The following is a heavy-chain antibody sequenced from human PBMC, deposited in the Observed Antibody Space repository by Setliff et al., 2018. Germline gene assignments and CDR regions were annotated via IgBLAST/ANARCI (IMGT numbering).Heavy chain of an antibody. D-gene: IGHD3-22*01. CDR3: ARDTRDKYDTSGYYLSLDS. CDR2: IIPVFGTA. V-gene: IGHV1-69*13. J-gene: IGHJ4*02. Sequence: SVKVSCKASGGTFRTDGFNWVRQAPGQVLEWMGRIIPVFGTAKYSQEFQGRVTISADESTRTAYLDLRSLRFEDTAVYYCARDTRDKYDTSGYYLSLDSWGQGTLVTVSS. CDR1: GGTFRTDG.